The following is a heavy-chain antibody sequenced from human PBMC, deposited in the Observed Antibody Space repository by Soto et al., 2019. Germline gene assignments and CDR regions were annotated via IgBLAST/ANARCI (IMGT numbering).Heavy chain of an antibody. D-gene: IGHD2-2*01. Sequence: QITLKESGPTLVRPAQPLTLTCDFSGFSLSTYHMGVAWIRQPPGKALECLALIYWDDDKRYSPSLKDRLAISKDTSNTSVHLTNTNKDPGATARYCCAHPADYQLLTLAHWGPGPLLTLSS. J-gene: IGHJ4*02. V-gene: IGHV2-5*02. CDR2: IYWDDDK. CDR1: GFSLSTYHMG. CDR3: AHPADYQLLTLAH.